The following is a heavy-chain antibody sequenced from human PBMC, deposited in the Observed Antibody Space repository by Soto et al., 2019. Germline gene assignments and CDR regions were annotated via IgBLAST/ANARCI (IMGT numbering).Heavy chain of an antibody. D-gene: IGHD3-10*01. V-gene: IGHV4-4*02. CDR3: ARRWGEGRVDY. CDR1: GGSISSSNW. CDR2: IYHSGNT. J-gene: IGHJ4*02. Sequence: SETLFLTCAVSGGSISSSNWWSWVRQPPGKGLEWIGEIYHSGNTNYNPSLKSRVTMAVDKSRNQFSLKLSSVTAADTAVYYCARRWGEGRVDYWGQGTLVTVSS.